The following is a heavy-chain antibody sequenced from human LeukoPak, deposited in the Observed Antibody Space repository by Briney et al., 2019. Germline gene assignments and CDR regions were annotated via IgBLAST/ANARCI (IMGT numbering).Heavy chain of an antibody. CDR2: INHSGNT. Sequence: SETLSLTCAVYVGSFSGYYWSWLRQPPGKGVEWVGEINHSGNTNYNPSLKSRVTISVDTSKNQFSLKLSSVPAADTAVYYCAIVRSEITYCNGGSWQKDNWFDPWGQGTLVTVCS. CDR1: VGSFSGYY. D-gene: IGHD2-15*01. CDR3: AIVRSEITYCNGGSWQKDNWFDP. V-gene: IGHV4-34*01. J-gene: IGHJ5*02.